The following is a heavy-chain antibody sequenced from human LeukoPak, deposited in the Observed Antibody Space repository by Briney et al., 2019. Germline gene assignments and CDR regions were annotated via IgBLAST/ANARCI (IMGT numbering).Heavy chain of an antibody. J-gene: IGHJ4*02. D-gene: IGHD3-3*01. CDR1: GYTFTGYY. Sequence: ASVKVSCKASGYTFTGYYMHWVRQAPGQGLEWMGWINPNSGGTNYAHKFQGRVTMTRDTSISTAYMELSRLRSDDTAVYYCARDPGRYDFWSGYYGYYFDYWGQGTLVTVSS. CDR2: INPNSGGT. CDR3: ARDPGRYDFWSGYYGYYFDY. V-gene: IGHV1-2*07.